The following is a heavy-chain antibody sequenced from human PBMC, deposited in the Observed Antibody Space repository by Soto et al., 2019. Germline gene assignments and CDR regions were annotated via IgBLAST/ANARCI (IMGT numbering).Heavy chain of an antibody. Sequence: QVQLQESGPGLVESSGTLSLTCEVSSGSISSGNWWSWVRQPPGKGLEWIGEIYYTGATNYNPSLKSRVTMTIDKSKDQFSLNLRSATAAERGGCCWARVFSSGSGWMYYFDFWGQGILVSVSS. CDR2: IYYTGAT. CDR1: SGSISSGNW. CDR3: ARVFSSGSGWMYYFDF. J-gene: IGHJ4*02. D-gene: IGHD6-25*01. V-gene: IGHV4-4*01.